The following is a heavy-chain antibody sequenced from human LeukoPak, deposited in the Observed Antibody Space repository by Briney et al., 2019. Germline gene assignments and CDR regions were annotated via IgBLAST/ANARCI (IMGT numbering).Heavy chain of an antibody. J-gene: IGHJ4*02. Sequence: ASVKVSCKASGGTFSSYAISWVRQAPGQGLEWMGGIIPIFGTASYAQKFQGRVTITADESTSTAYMELSSLRSEDTAVYYCASSSTVTTYRPTFDYWGQGTLVTVSS. V-gene: IGHV1-69*01. CDR3: ASSSTVTTYRPTFDY. CDR2: IIPIFGTA. D-gene: IGHD4-17*01. CDR1: GGTFSSYA.